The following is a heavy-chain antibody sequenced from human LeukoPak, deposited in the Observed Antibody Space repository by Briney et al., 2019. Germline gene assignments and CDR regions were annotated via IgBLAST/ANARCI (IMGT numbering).Heavy chain of an antibody. J-gene: IGHJ5*02. CDR1: GGSISSYY. D-gene: IGHD1-26*01. Sequence: SEALSLTCTVSGGSISSYYWSWIRQPPGKGLEWIGYIYYSGSTNYNPSLKSRVTISVDTSKNQFSLKLSSVTAADTAVYYCARDRVGFDWFDPWGQGTLVTVSS. CDR3: ARDRVGFDWFDP. V-gene: IGHV4-59*01. CDR2: IYYSGST.